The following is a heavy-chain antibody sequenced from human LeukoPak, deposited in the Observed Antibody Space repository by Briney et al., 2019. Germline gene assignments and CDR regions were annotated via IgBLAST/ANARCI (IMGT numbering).Heavy chain of an antibody. CDR1: GYTFTSYG. Sequence: ASVKVSCKASGYTFTSYGISWVRQAPGQGLEWMGWISAYNGNTNYAQKLQGRVTVTTDTSTSTAYMELRSLRSDDTAVYYCARDQSRYSSSWFPYYYYGMDVWGQGTTVTVSS. CDR3: ARDQSRYSSSWFPYYYYGMDV. V-gene: IGHV1-18*01. CDR2: ISAYNGNT. J-gene: IGHJ6*02. D-gene: IGHD6-13*01.